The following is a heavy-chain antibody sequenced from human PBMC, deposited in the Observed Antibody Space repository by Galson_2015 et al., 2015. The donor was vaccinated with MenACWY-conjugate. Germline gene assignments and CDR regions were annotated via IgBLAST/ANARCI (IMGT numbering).Heavy chain of an antibody. CDR1: GFTFSSNS. J-gene: IGHJ5*02. Sequence: SLRLSCAASGFTFSSNSMHWVRQAPGKGLEWVSYISSSSTIYYADSVKGRFTISRDNAKNSLYLQMNSLRAEDTAVYYCAERQWLVTWGQGTLVTVSS. D-gene: IGHD6-19*01. V-gene: IGHV3-48*01. CDR3: AERQWLVT. CDR2: ISSSSTI.